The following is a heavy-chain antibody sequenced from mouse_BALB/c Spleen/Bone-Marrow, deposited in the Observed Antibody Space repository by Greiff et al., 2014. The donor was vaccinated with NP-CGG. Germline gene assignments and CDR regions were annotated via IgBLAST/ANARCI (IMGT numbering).Heavy chain of an antibody. J-gene: IGHJ2*01. V-gene: IGHV14-3*02. CDR1: GFNIKDTY. Sequence: VQLQQSGAELVKPGASVKLSCTASGFNIKDTYMHWVKQRPEQGLEWIGRIDPANGNTKYDPKFQGKATITADTSSNTAYLQLSSLTSEDTAVYYCARYYYGSSYFDYWGQGTTLTASS. D-gene: IGHD1-1*01. CDR2: IDPANGNT. CDR3: ARYYYGSSYFDY.